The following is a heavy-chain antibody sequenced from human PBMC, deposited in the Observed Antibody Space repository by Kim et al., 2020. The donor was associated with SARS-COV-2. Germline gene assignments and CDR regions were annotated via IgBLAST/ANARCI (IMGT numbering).Heavy chain of an antibody. Sequence: SETLSLTCTVSGGSISSYYWSWIRQPPGQGLEWIGYIYYSGSTNYNPSLKSRVTISVDTSKNQFSLKLSSVTAADTAVYYCARGMVRGVTQHGGYYYGMDVWGQGTTVTVSS. D-gene: IGHD3-10*01. V-gene: IGHV4-59*01. CDR3: ARGMVRGVTQHGGYYYGMDV. CDR2: IYYSGST. CDR1: GGSISSYY. J-gene: IGHJ6*02.